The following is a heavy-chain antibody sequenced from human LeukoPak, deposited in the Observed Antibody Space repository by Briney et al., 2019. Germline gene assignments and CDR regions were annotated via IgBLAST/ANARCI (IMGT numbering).Heavy chain of an antibody. CDR2: ISAYNGNT. CDR3: ARDIVVVPAAISYFDL. V-gene: IGHV1-18*01. Sequence: ASVTVSCKASGYTFTSYGISWVRQAPGQGLEWMGWISAYNGNTNYAQKLQGRVTMTTDTSTSTAYMELRSLRSDDTAVYYCARDIVVVPAAISYFDLWGRGTLVTVSS. D-gene: IGHD2-2*02. CDR1: GYTFTSYG. J-gene: IGHJ2*01.